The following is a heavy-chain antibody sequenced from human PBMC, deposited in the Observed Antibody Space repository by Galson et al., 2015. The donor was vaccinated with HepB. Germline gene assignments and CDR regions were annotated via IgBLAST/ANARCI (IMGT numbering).Heavy chain of an antibody. CDR1: GGSISSGDYY. CDR2: IYYSGST. Sequence: TLSLTCTVSGGSISSGDYYWSWIRQPPGKGLEWIGYIYYSGSTYYNPSLKSRVTISVDTSKNQFSLKLSSVTAADTAVYYCARAGNKGGIVWGWYFDLWGRGTLVTVSS. V-gene: IGHV4-30-4*01. CDR3: ARAGNKGGIVWGWYFDL. D-gene: IGHD3-16*01. J-gene: IGHJ2*01.